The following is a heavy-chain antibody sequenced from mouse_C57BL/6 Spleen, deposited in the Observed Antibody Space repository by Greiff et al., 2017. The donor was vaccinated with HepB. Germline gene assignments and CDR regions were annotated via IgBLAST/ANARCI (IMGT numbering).Heavy chain of an antibody. V-gene: IGHV1-64*01. J-gene: IGHJ1*03. CDR3: ARQEDWYCDV. Sequence: QVQLQQPGAELVKPGASVKLSCKASGYTFTSYWMHWVKQRPGQGLEWIGMIHPTSGSTNYNEKFKSKATLTVDKSSSTAYMQLSSLTSEDSAVYYCARQEDWYCDVWGTGTTVTVSS. CDR2: IHPTSGST. CDR1: GYTFTSYW.